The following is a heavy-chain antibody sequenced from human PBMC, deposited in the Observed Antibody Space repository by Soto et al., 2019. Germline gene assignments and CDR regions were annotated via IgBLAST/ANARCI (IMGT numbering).Heavy chain of an antibody. D-gene: IGHD1-20*01. Sequence: EVQLVQSGAEVKKPGESLRVSCTASGYTFTDYWIAWVRQMPGKGLEYMGIIYPGDSDTRYSASFQGQVTISADKSVSTAYLQWSSLTASDTATYYCAWSNGHSWNRLCFDLWGRGTLVAVSS. V-gene: IGHV5-51*03. CDR2: IYPGDSDT. CDR3: AWSNGHSWNRLCFDL. J-gene: IGHJ2*01. CDR1: GYTFTDYW.